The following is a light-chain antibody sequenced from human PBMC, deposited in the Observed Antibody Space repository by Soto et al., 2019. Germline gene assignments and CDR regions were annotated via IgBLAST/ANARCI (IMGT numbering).Light chain of an antibody. CDR1: QDISSS. Sequence: AIRMTQSPSSFPASTGDRVTITCRASQDISSSLAWYQQKPGKAPKLLIYGTSTLQSGVPSRFSGSGSGADFALTISFLQNEDFATYYCQQYYSCPLTFGGGTKVDIK. V-gene: IGKV1-8*01. CDR3: QQYYSCPLT. J-gene: IGKJ4*01. CDR2: GTS.